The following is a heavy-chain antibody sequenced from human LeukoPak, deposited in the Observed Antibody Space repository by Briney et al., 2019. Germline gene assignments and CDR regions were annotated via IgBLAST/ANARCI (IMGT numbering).Heavy chain of an antibody. V-gene: IGHV5-51*01. D-gene: IGHD3-10*01. Sequence: GESLKISCKGSGYSFTSYWVGWVRQMPGKGLEWMGIIYPGDSDTRYSPSFQGQVTISADKSISTAYLQWSSLKASDTAMYYCATSTGYYYGSGPPDYWGQGTLVTVSS. J-gene: IGHJ4*02. CDR3: ATSTGYYYGSGPPDY. CDR2: IYPGDSDT. CDR1: GYSFTSYW.